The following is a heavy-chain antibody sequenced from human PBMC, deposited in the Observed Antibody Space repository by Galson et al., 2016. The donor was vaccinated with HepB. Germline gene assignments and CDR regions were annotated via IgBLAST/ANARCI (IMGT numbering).Heavy chain of an antibody. CDR2: IIPTVDTA. Sequence: SCKAFGGSFSSHAISWVRQAPGQGLEWMGGIIPTVDTAEYAQKFQGRVTITADESTTTIYMDVSSLRYEDTAVYYCARGLGYDDGMDVWGQGTTVTVSS. CDR3: ARGLGYDDGMDV. V-gene: IGHV1-69*01. J-gene: IGHJ6*02. CDR1: GGSFSSHA. D-gene: IGHD5-12*01.